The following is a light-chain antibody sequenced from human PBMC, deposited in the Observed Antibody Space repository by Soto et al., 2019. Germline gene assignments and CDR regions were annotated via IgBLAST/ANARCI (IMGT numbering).Light chain of an antibody. CDR2: WAS. CDR1: QTVLYYANNKNY. V-gene: IGKV4-1*01. CDR3: HQYFSAPYS. J-gene: IGKJ2*01. Sequence: NVMTQSPDVLTVSLGERATISCKSSQTVLYYANNKNYLAWYQHKPGQPPKLLISWASTRESGVPDRFSGSGSVTDFNLTISSLQVEDVVVYYCHQYFSAPYSFGQGTKVEVQ.